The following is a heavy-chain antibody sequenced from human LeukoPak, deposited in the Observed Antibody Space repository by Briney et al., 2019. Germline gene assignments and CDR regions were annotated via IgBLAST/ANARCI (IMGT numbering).Heavy chain of an antibody. V-gene: IGHV3-21*01. D-gene: IGHD3-16*02. CDR3: VKAGDDYVWGSYRLDY. Sequence: GGSLRLSCAASGFTFSSYSMNWVRQAPGKGLEWVSSISSSSSYIYYADSVKGRFTISRDNSKNTLYLQMNSLRAEDTAVYYCVKAGDDYVWGSYRLDYWGQGTLVTVSS. CDR1: GFTFSSYS. J-gene: IGHJ4*02. CDR2: ISSSSSYI.